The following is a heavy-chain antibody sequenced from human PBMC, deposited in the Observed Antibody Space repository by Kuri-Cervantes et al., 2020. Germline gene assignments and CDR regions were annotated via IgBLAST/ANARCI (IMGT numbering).Heavy chain of an antibody. CDR3: AGKWLIDAFDI. CDR1: GFTFSDYY. J-gene: IGHJ3*02. V-gene: IGHV3-11*04. Sequence: GGSLRLSCAASGFTFSDYYMSWIRQAPGKGLEWVSYISSSGSTIYYADSVRGRFTISRDNAKNSLYLQMNSLRAEDTAVYYCAGKWLIDAFDIWGQGTMVTVSS. D-gene: IGHD5-12*01. CDR2: ISSSGSTI.